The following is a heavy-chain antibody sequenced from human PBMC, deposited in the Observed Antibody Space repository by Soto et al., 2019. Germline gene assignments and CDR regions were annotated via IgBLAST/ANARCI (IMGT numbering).Heavy chain of an antibody. J-gene: IGHJ6*02. CDR3: ARGLRASFGVRLSYYYYGMDV. CDR1: GGSFSDYY. Sequence: NPSETLSLTCALYGGSFSDYYWGWVRQPPGKGLECIAEITHSGSTNYNPSLKSRVTLSLDTSKNQFSLNLTSVTAADAAVYYCARGLRASFGVRLSYYYYGMDVWGQGTTVTVYS. V-gene: IGHV4-34*01. D-gene: IGHD3-10*01. CDR2: ITHSGST.